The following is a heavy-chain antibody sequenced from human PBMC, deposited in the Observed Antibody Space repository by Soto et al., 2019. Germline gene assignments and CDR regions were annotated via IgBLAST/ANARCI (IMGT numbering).Heavy chain of an antibody. CDR1: GFNFRSYS. D-gene: IGHD5-18*01. Sequence: GGSQILSCAASGFNFRSYSMNWVRQAQGKGLEWVSYISSSSSTIYYADSVKGRFTISRDNAKNSLYLQMNSLRAEDTAVYYCARDYSSYGPFDYWGQGTLVTVSS. CDR3: ARDYSSYGPFDY. J-gene: IGHJ4*02. V-gene: IGHV3-48*01. CDR2: ISSSSSTI.